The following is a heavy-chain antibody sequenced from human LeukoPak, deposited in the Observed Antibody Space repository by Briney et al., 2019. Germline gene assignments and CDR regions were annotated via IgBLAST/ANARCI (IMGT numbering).Heavy chain of an antibody. CDR3: ARGGTRLSTYGAFDM. J-gene: IGHJ3*02. Sequence: SETLSLTCTVSGGSFSSYYWNWIRQSPEEGPEWIGFIFYSGSTNYNPSLKSRVTITVDTSKNQFSLKLKSVTAADTAVYYCARGGTRLSTYGAFDMWGQGTMVTVSS. CDR2: IFYSGST. D-gene: IGHD1/OR15-1a*01. V-gene: IGHV4-59*12. CDR1: GGSFSSYY.